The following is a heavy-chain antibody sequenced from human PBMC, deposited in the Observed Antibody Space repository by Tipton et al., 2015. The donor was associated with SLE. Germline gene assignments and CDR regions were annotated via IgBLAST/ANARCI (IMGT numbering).Heavy chain of an antibody. V-gene: IGHV4-38-2*02. D-gene: IGHD1-26*01. CDR1: GYSVSSGYY. CDR3: ARRIGRYRGLGAFDI. CDR2: IYHSGST. Sequence: TLSLTCTVSGYSVSSGYYWGWIRQPPGKGLEWIGSIYHSGSTYYNPSLKSRVTISVDTSKNQFSLKLSSVTAADTAVYYCARRIGRYRGLGAFDIWGQGTMVTVSS. J-gene: IGHJ3*02.